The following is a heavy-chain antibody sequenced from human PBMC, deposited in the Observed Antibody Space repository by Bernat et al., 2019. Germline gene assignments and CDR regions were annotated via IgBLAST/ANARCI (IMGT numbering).Heavy chain of an antibody. CDR2: ISYDGSNK. J-gene: IGHJ4*02. CDR1: GFTFSSYA. CDR3: ARDSAYTYAV. D-gene: IGHD3-10*01. V-gene: IGHV3-30*01. Sequence: QVQLMESGGGVVQPGRSLRLSCAASGFTFSSYAMHWVRQAPGKGLERVAVISYDGSNKYYADSVKGRFTISRDNSKNTLYLQMNSLRAEDTAVYYCARDSAYTYAVWGQGTLVTVSS.